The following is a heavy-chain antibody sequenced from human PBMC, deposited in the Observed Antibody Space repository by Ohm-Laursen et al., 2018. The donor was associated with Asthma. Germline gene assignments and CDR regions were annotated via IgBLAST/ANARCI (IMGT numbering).Heavy chain of an antibody. Sequence: SLRLSCSASGFTFSTYAMHWARQAPGKGLEWVSFMWSDGGNNYYADSVKGRFTISRDNSKNTLYLQMNSLRAEDTAVYYCARDLKKGSYLDYWGQGTLVTVSS. V-gene: IGHV3-33*01. CDR2: MWSDGGNN. CDR3: ARDLKKGSYLDY. J-gene: IGHJ4*02. CDR1: GFTFSTYA.